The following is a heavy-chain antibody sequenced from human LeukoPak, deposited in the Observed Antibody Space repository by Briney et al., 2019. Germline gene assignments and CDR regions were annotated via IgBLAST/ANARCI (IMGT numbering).Heavy chain of an antibody. J-gene: IGHJ6*02. V-gene: IGHV4-59*01. CDR2: IYYSGST. CDR1: GGSSSSYY. Sequence: SETLSLTCTVSGGSSSSYYWSWIRQPPGKGLEWIGHIYYSGSTNYNPSLKSRLTISVDTSKNQFSLKLSSVTAADTALYYCARDLRYYYGMDVWGQGTTVTVSS. CDR3: ARDLRYYYGMDV.